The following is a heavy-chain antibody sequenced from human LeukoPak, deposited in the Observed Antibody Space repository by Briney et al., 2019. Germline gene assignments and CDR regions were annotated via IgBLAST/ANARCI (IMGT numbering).Heavy chain of an antibody. CDR3: ARGLYDTSGYHFDY. D-gene: IGHD3-22*01. CDR2: VYYTGST. J-gene: IGHJ4*02. CDR1: GGSISSDSYY. Sequence: SETLSLTCTVSGGSISSDSYYWSWIRQRPGLGLEWIGYVYYTGSTYYNPSLRSRISLSLDTSEKQISLRLTSVTATDSAVYYCARGLYDTSGYHFDYWGQGTLVTDSS. V-gene: IGHV4-31*03.